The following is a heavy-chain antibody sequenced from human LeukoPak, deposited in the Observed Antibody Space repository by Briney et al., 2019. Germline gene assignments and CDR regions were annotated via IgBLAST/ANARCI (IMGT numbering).Heavy chain of an antibody. D-gene: IGHD3-22*01. Sequence: GGSLRLSCAASGFTFGSYGMHWVRQAPGKGLEWVAVISYDGSNKYYADSVKGRFTISRDNSKNTLYLQMNSLRAEDTAVYYCAKSAADSSGYYMDYWGQGTLVTVSS. V-gene: IGHV3-30*18. CDR3: AKSAADSSGYYMDY. J-gene: IGHJ4*02. CDR2: ISYDGSNK. CDR1: GFTFGSYG.